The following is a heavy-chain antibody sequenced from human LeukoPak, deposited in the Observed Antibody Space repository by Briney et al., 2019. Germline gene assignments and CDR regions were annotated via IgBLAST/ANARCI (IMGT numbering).Heavy chain of an antibody. D-gene: IGHD6-6*01. Sequence: GGSLRLSRAASGFTFSSYGMHWVRQAPGKGLEWVAFVYYDGNNKYYAASVKGRFTISRDNSRNSLYVQMNSLRTEDTAVYYCVKDQAQVYGYFDSWGLGTLVTVSS. J-gene: IGHJ4*02. CDR2: VYYDGNNK. CDR3: VKDQAQVYGYFDS. CDR1: GFTFSSYG. V-gene: IGHV3-30*02.